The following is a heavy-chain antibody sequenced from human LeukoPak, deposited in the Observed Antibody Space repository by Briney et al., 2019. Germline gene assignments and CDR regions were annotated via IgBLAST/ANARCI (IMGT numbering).Heavy chain of an antibody. CDR3: ARDMDTGPDLFDY. J-gene: IGHJ4*02. CDR1: GYTFTDYY. V-gene: IGHV1-2*02. D-gene: IGHD5-18*01. Sequence: ASVKVSCKASGYTFTDYYLHWVRQAPGQGLEWMGWINPNSGDTDYAQKFQGRVTMTRDTSISTAYMELSRLRYDDTAVYYCARDMDTGPDLFDYWGQGTLVTVSS. CDR2: INPNSGDT.